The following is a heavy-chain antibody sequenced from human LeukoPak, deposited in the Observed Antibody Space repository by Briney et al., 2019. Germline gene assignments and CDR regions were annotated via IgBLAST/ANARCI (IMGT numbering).Heavy chain of an antibody. D-gene: IGHD3-22*01. V-gene: IGHV3-30*04. Sequence: GGSLRLSCAASGFTFSSYAMHWVRQAPGKGLEWVAVISYDGSNKYYADSVKGRFTISRDNAKNSLYLQMNSLRAEDTAVYYCARGTIVVDDAFDIWGQGTMVTVSS. CDR2: ISYDGSNK. CDR3: ARGTIVVDDAFDI. J-gene: IGHJ3*02. CDR1: GFTFSSYA.